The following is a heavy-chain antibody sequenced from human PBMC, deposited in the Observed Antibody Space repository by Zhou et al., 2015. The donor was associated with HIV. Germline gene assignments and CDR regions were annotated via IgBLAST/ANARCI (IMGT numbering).Heavy chain of an antibody. D-gene: IGHD6-6*01. Sequence: QVQLVQSGGEVKKPGASVNVSCKTSGGSFSTDGISWVRQAPGQGLEWVGGIIPVFGTTKSAQKFQGRVTITADRSTSTAYMDLRSLRFEDTAVYYCARERGGATRPGWRYFDLWGRGTLVTVSS. J-gene: IGHJ2*01. CDR1: GGSFSTDG. CDR3: ARERGGATRPGWRYFDL. CDR2: IIPVFGTT. V-gene: IGHV1-69*06.